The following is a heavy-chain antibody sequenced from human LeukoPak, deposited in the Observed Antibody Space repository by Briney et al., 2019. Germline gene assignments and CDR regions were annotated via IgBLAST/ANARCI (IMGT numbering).Heavy chain of an antibody. CDR2: MNPNSGNT. J-gene: IGHJ5*02. Sequence: ASVKVSCKASGYTFTSYDINWVRQATGQGLEWMGWMNPNSGNTGYAQKFQGRVTMTRNTSISTAYMELSSLRSEDTAVYYCARSSTSRYGDWFDPWGQGTLVTVSS. CDR1: GYTFTSYD. D-gene: IGHD2-2*01. V-gene: IGHV1-8*01. CDR3: ARSSTSRYGDWFDP.